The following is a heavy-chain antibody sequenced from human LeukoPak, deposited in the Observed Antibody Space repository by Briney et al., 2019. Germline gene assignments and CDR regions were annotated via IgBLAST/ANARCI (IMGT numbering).Heavy chain of an antibody. D-gene: IGHD3-22*01. CDR2: IYYSGST. J-gene: IGHJ3*02. CDR1: GGSISSGDYY. Sequence: PSETLSLTCTVSGGSISSGDYYWSWIRQPPGKGLEWIRYIYYSGSTYYNPSLKSRVTISVDTSKNQFSLRLSSVTAAGTAVYYCAEARYDSSDGTRDDAFDIWGQGTMVTVSS. CDR3: AEARYDSSDGTRDDAFDI. V-gene: IGHV4-30-4*08.